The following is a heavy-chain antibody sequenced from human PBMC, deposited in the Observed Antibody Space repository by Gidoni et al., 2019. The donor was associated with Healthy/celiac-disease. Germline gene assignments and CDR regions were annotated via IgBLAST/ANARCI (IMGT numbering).Heavy chain of an antibody. J-gene: IGHJ6*02. CDR2: IYYSGST. D-gene: IGHD6-19*01. CDR1: GGSISSSSYY. Sequence: QLQLQESGPGLVKPSETLSLTCTVSGGSISSSSYYWGWIRQPPGKGLEWIGSIYYSGSTYYNPSLKSRVTISVDTSKNQFSLKLSSVTAADTAVYYCARLCSGSPTDGMDVWGQGTTVTVSS. V-gene: IGHV4-39*01. CDR3: ARLCSGSPTDGMDV.